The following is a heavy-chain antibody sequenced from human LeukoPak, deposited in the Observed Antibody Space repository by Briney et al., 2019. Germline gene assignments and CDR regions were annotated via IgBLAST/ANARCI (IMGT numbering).Heavy chain of an antibody. J-gene: IGHJ4*02. CDR1: GYSFTSYW. Sequence: GESLKISCKGSGYSFTSYWIGWVRQMPGKGLEWMGIIYPGDSDTRYSPSFQGQVTISADKSISTAYLQWSSLKASDTAMYYCAKSTMVRGAHFDYWGQGTLVTVSS. V-gene: IGHV5-51*01. CDR2: IYPGDSDT. D-gene: IGHD3-10*01. CDR3: AKSTMVRGAHFDY.